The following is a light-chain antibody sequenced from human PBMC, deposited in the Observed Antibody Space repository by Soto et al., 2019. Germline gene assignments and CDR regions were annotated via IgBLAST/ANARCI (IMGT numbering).Light chain of an antibody. CDR2: EDN. Sequence: QSVSESPGKTVTISCTRSSGSIDSNYVQWYQQRPGSSPTTVIYEDNQRPSGVPDRFSGSIDSSSNSASLTISGLKTEDEADYYCQSYDSSNHGVFGGGTKVTVL. CDR1: SGSIDSNY. CDR3: QSYDSSNHGV. V-gene: IGLV6-57*01. J-gene: IGLJ3*02.